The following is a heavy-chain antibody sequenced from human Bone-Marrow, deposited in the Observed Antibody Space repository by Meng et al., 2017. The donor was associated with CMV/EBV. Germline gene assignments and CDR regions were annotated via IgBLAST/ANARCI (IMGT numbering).Heavy chain of an antibody. D-gene: IGHD6-19*01. CDR3: ARDPRGAGLADYFDY. CDR2: ITPHKGYT. J-gene: IGHJ4*02. V-gene: IGHV1-18*01. Sequence: ASVKVSCKTSGYTFSTYGISWVRQSPGQGLEWMGWITPHKGYTKYAQKFQGRVTMTTDTVTSTAYMELRSLRADDTAVYYGARDPRGAGLADYFDYWGQGTLVTVSS. CDR1: GYTFSTYG.